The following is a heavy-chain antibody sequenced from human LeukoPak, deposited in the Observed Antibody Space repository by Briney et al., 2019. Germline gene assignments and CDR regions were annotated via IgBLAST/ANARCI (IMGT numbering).Heavy chain of an antibody. Sequence: ASVKVSCKASGYTFTGYYMHWVRQAPGQGLEWMGRINPNSGGTNYAQKFQGRVTMTRDTSISTAYMELSRLRSDDTAVYYCARVSRNWGSTDYWGKGTLVTVSS. CDR3: ARVSRNWGSTDY. D-gene: IGHD7-27*01. J-gene: IGHJ4*02. V-gene: IGHV1-2*06. CDR2: INPNSGGT. CDR1: GYTFTGYY.